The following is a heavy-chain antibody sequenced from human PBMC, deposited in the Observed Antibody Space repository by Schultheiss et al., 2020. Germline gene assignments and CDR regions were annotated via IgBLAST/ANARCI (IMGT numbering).Heavy chain of an antibody. CDR3: AKEDIVVVPAAIQTRGFDY. Sequence: GESLKISCAASGFTFSSYAMSWVRQAQGKGLEWVSAISGSGGSTYYADSVKGRFTISRDNSKNTLYLQMNNLRAEDTAVYYCAKEDIVVVPAAIQTRGFDYWGQGTLVTGS. CDR1: GFTFSSYA. D-gene: IGHD2-2*01. V-gene: IGHV3-23*01. J-gene: IGHJ4*02. CDR2: ISGSGGST.